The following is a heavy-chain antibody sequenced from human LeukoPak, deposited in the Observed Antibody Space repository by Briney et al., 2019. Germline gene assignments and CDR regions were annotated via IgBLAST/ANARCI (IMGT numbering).Heavy chain of an antibody. V-gene: IGHV3-23*01. CDR3: ARDPNGDYIGAFDR. D-gene: IGHD4-17*01. J-gene: IGHJ3*02. Sequence: PGGSLRLSCTASGFTFSAYAMMWVRQAPGKGPEWVSAIRGSGSGGGTLYADSVKGRFTISRDNSKYTLFLQMNSLRAEDTAVYYCARDPNGDYIGAFDRWGPGTMVTVSS. CDR1: GFTFSAYA. CDR2: IRGSGSGGGT.